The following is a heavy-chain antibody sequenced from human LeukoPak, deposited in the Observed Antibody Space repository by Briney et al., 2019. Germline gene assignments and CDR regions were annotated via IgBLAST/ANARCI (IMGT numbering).Heavy chain of an antibody. J-gene: IGHJ4*02. D-gene: IGHD3-10*01. V-gene: IGHV3-74*01. CDR3: ASWRRDYYGSGSYYKRDY. CDR2: INSDGSST. Sequence: TGGSLRLSCAASGFTFSRYWMHWVRQAPGKGLVWVSRINSDGSSTSYADSVKGRFTISRDNAKNTLYLQMNSLRAEDTAVYYCASWRRDYYGSGSYYKRDYWGQGTLVTVSS. CDR1: GFTFSRYW.